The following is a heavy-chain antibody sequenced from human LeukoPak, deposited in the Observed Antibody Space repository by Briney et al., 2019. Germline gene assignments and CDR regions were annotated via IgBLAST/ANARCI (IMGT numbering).Heavy chain of an antibody. CDR3: TSLLGYCTNDVCYNY. CDR1: GFTFSGSA. CDR2: IRSEPNSYAT. D-gene: IGHD2-8*01. V-gene: IGHV3-73*01. J-gene: IGHJ4*02. Sequence: GGSLRLSCAASGFTFSGSAMHWVRQASGKGLEWVGRIRSEPNSYATAYAASVKGRFTISRDDSKNTAYLQMNSLKTEDTAVYYCTSLLGYCTNDVCYNYWGQGTLVTVSS.